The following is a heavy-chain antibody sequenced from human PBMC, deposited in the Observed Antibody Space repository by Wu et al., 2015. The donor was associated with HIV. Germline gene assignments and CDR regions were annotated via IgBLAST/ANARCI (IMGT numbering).Heavy chain of an antibody. J-gene: IGHJ4*02. CDR1: GYTFTAYY. CDR2: INPNSGGT. Sequence: QVRLVQSGAEVRKPGASVKISCKAFGYTFTAYYMHWVRQAPGQGLEWMGWINPNSGGTNYAQKFQDRVTMTRDTSISTAYMELSRLRSDDTAVYYCARGGGSDWSVGYYFDYWGQGTLVTVSS. CDR3: ARGGGSDWSVGYYFDY. V-gene: IGHV1-2*02. D-gene: IGHD6-19*01.